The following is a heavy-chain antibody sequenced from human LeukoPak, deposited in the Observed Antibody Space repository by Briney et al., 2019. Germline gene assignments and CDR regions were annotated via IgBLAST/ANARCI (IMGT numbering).Heavy chain of an antibody. Sequence: GGSLRLSCAASGFTFSSYWMSWVRQAPGKGREGVANIKQDGSEKYYVDSVKGRFTISRDKAKNSLYLQMNSLRAEDTAVYYCAREPRGYSGYGGGVWGQGTLVTVSS. V-gene: IGHV3-7*01. CDR1: GFTFSSYW. D-gene: IGHD5-12*01. CDR3: AREPRGYSGYGGGV. J-gene: IGHJ4*02. CDR2: IKQDGSEK.